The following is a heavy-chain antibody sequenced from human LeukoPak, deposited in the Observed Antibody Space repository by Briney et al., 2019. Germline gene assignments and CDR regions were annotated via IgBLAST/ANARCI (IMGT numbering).Heavy chain of an antibody. D-gene: IGHD2-2*01. CDR2: INPNSGDT. CDR1: GYTFTASY. V-gene: IGHV1-2*02. Sequence: GASVKVSCKASGYTFTASYIHWVRQAPGQGLEWMGWINPNSGDTNYAQKFQGRVTMTTDTSFSTAYMDLRSLRSDDTSVYYCARVPYSSNFDFWGQGSLVTVSS. J-gene: IGHJ4*02. CDR3: ARVPYSSNFDF.